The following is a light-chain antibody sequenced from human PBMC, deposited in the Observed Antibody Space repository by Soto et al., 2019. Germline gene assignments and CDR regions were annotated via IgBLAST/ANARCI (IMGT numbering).Light chain of an antibody. J-gene: IGKJ5*01. CDR3: QQHGSSPIT. CDR2: GAS. CDR1: QTVTRNY. Sequence: EIVMTQSPATLSVSPGGRATLSCRASQTVTRNYLAWHQQKPGQTPRLLVYGASSRATGIPDRFSGSGSGTDFTLTISRLEPEDFAVYYCQQHGSSPITFGQGTRLEIK. V-gene: IGKV3-20*01.